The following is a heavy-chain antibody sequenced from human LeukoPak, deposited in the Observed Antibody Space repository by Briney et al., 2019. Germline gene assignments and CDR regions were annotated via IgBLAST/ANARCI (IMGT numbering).Heavy chain of an antibody. Sequence: PSETLSLTCTVSGDSISPYYWSWIRQPPGKGLEWVGYFFYRGSTNYNASLKSRVTISLDTSKNQFSPKLSSVTAADTAVYYCARVSEGYGGNSAFDFWGQGTLATVSS. CDR1: GDSISPYY. V-gene: IGHV4-59*01. D-gene: IGHD4-23*01. CDR2: FFYRGST. CDR3: ARVSEGYGGNSAFDF. J-gene: IGHJ4*02.